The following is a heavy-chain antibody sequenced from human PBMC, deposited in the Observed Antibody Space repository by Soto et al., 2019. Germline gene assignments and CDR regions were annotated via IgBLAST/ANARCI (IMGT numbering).Heavy chain of an antibody. D-gene: IGHD6-13*01. Sequence: QVQLVESGGGLVKPGGSLRLSCAASGFTFSDYYMSWIRQAPGKGLEWVSYISSSSSYTNYADSVKGRFTISRDNAKNSLYLQMNSLRAEDTAVYYCARALGSWGASNWFDPWGQGILVTVSS. CDR2: ISSSSSYT. CDR3: ARALGSWGASNWFDP. J-gene: IGHJ5*02. CDR1: GFTFSDYY. V-gene: IGHV3-11*06.